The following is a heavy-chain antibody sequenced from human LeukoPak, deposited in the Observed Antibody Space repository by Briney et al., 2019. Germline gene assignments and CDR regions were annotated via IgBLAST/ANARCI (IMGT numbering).Heavy chain of an antibody. CDR2: IYYSGST. CDR3: ARRRGVIQMWFDP. D-gene: IGHD3-10*01. V-gene: IGHV4-39*01. J-gene: IGHJ5*02. CDR1: GGSISSSSYY. Sequence: SETLSLTCTVSGGSISSSSYYWGWIRQPPGKGLEWIGSIYYSGSTYYNPSLKSRVTIPVDTSKNQFSLKLSSVTAADTAVYYCARRRGVIQMWFDPWGQGTLVTVSS.